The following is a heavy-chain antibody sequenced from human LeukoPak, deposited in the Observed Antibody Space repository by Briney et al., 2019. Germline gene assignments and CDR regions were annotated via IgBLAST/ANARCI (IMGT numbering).Heavy chain of an antibody. Sequence: PSETLSLTCTVSGYSISSGYYWGWIRQPPGKGLEWIGSIYHSGSTYYNPSLKSRVTISVDTSKNQFSVKLSSVTAADTAVYYCARLYSSSSYYYYYYMDVWGKGTTVTVSS. D-gene: IGHD6-6*01. J-gene: IGHJ6*03. V-gene: IGHV4-38-2*02. CDR1: GYSISSGYY. CDR3: ARLYSSSSYYYYYYMDV. CDR2: IYHSGST.